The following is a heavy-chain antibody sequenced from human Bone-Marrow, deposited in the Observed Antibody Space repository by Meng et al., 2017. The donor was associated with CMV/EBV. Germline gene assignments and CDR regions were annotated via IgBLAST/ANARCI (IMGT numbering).Heavy chain of an antibody. J-gene: IGHJ5*02. Sequence: SETLSLTCTVSGGSISSYYWSWIRQPPGKGLEWIGYIHYSGSTNYHPSLKSRVTISVDTSKNQFSLKLSSVTAADTAVYYCARASGNFCSSTSCYLEEFDPWGQGTLVTVSS. CDR2: IHYSGST. CDR1: GGSISSYY. V-gene: IGHV4-59*08. D-gene: IGHD2-2*01. CDR3: ARASGNFCSSTSCYLEEFDP.